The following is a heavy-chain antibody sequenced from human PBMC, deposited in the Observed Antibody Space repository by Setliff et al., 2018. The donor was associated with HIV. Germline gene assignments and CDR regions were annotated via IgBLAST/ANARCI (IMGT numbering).Heavy chain of an antibody. Sequence: KPSETLSLTCTVSGGSISSSSYYWGWIRQPPGKGLEWIGSIYYSGSTYYNPSLKSRVTISVDTSKNQFSLKLSSVTAADTAVYYCARILAARPSGGGAFDYWGQGTLVTVSS. J-gene: IGHJ4*02. CDR2: IYYSGST. D-gene: IGHD6-6*01. CDR3: ARILAARPSGGGAFDY. CDR1: GGSISSSSYY. V-gene: IGHV4-39*01.